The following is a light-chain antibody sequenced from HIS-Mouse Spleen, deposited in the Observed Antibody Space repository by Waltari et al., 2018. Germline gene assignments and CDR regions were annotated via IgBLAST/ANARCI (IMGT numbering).Light chain of an antibody. J-gene: IGLJ1*01. CDR3: SSYAGSNNYV. CDR1: SSDVGCYNY. CDR2: EVS. V-gene: IGLV2-8*01. Sequence: QSALTQPPSASGSPGQSVTISCTGTSSDVGCYNYVSWYQPHPAKAPKLMIYEVSKRPSGVPDRFSGSKSGNTASLTVSGLQAEDEADYYCSSYAGSNNYVFGTGTKVTVL.